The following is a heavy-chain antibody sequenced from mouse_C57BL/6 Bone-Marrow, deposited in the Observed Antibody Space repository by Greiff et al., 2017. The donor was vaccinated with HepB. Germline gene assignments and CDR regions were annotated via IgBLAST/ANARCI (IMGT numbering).Heavy chain of an antibody. V-gene: IGHV1-81*01. Sequence: QVQLKQSGAELARPGASVKLSCKASGYTFTSYGISWVKQRTGQGLEWIGEIYPRNGNTYYNEKFKGKATLTADKSSSTAYMELRSLTSEDSAVYFCARAVEYYGSSYWGQGTTLTVSS. CDR2: IYPRNGNT. CDR1: GYTFTSYG. CDR3: ARAVEYYGSSY. D-gene: IGHD1-1*01. J-gene: IGHJ2*01.